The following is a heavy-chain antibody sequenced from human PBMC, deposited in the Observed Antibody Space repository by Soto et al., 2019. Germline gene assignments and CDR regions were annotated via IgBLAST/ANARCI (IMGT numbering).Heavy chain of an antibody. D-gene: IGHD3-22*01. CDR3: ARVRKYDGTDYPLRWDY. J-gene: IGHJ4*02. CDR2: IIPIFRTP. CDR1: GGTFSSYA. Sequence: QVQLVQSGGEVKKPGSSVRVSCKASGGTFSSYAISWVRQAPGQGLEWMGGIIPIFRTPNNAQKCQGRVTISADESTSTAYMELSSLRSEDTAVCDCARVRKYDGTDYPLRWDYWGQGTLVTVSS. V-gene: IGHV1-69*01.